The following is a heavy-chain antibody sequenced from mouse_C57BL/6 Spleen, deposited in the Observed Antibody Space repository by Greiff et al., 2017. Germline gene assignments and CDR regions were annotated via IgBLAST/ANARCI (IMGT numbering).Heavy chain of an antibody. V-gene: IGHV1-53*01. J-gene: IGHJ3*01. CDR1: GYTFTSYW. D-gene: IGHD1-1*01. CDR2: INPSNGGT. Sequence: QVQLQQPGTELVKPGASVKLSCKASGYTFTSYWMHWVKQRPGQGLEWIGNINPSNGGTNYNEKIKSKATLTVDKSSSTAYMQLSSLTSEDSAVYYCASPDGSSYAWFAYWGQGTLVTVSA. CDR3: ASPDGSSYAWFAY.